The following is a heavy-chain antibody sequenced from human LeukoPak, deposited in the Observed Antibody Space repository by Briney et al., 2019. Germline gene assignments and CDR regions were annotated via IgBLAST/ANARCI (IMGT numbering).Heavy chain of an antibody. CDR2: IYYTGNT. J-gene: IGHJ4*02. V-gene: IGHV4-59*01. Sequence: PSETLSLTCIVSGAPISGDYWSWIRQPPGKGLEWIGYIYYTGNTDYNPSLKGRVTISLGTSKNQFSLKLSSVTAADTAVYYCARYITTYWPFDYWGQGMLVTVS. CDR3: ARYITTYWPFDY. D-gene: IGHD2/OR15-2a*01. CDR1: GAPISGDY.